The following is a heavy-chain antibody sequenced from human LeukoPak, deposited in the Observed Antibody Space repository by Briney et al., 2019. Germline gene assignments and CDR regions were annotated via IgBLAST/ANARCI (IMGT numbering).Heavy chain of an antibody. Sequence: GGSLRLSCAASGFTFSSSFIYWVRRAPGKGLEWVSFIHRDDKTYYADSVKGRFTMSRDSSKNTLYLQMNSLGADDTAVYYCAREVISTPSYFDYWGQGIQVTVSS. V-gene: IGHV3-53*01. D-gene: IGHD2-2*01. CDR3: AREVISTPSYFDY. CDR1: GFTFSSSF. CDR2: IHRDDKT. J-gene: IGHJ4*02.